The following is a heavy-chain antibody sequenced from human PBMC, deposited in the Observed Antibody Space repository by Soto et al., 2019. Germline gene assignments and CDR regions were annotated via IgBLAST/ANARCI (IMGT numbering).Heavy chain of an antibody. J-gene: IGHJ4*02. V-gene: IGHV2-5*02. CDR1: GFSLSTSGVG. CDR3: AHRPPAIAAAGTYGYFDY. CDR2: IYWDDDK. Sequence: SGPTLVKPTQTLTLTCTFSGFSLSTSGVGVGWIRQPPGKALEWLALIYWDDDKRYSPSLKSRLTITKDTSKNQVVLTMTNMDPVDTATYYCAHRPPAIAAAGTYGYFDYWGQGTLVTVSS. D-gene: IGHD6-13*01.